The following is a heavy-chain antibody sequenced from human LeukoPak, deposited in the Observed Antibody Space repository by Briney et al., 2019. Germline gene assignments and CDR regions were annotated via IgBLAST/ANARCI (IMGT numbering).Heavy chain of an antibody. D-gene: IGHD1-26*01. CDR2: IRYDGSEK. J-gene: IGHJ6*03. CDR1: GFTFSRHG. CDR3: AKDVQRRAYWELLPYYYYYMDV. V-gene: IGHV3-30*02. Sequence: GGSLRLSCAASGFTFSRHGMHWVRQAPGKGLEWVAFIRYDGSEKYYADSVKGRFTISRDNSKNTLYLQMNSLRAEDTAVYYCAKDVQRRAYWELLPYYYYYMDVWGKGTTVTVSS.